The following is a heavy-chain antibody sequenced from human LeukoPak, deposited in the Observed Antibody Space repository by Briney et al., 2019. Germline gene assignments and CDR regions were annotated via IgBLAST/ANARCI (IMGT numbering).Heavy chain of an antibody. D-gene: IGHD1-7*01. Sequence: GGSLRLSCAASGFTFSSSAMSWVRQAPGKGLYWVSAISGSGTGTYYADSVKGRFTVSRDNSKNTLYLQMNSLRAEDTAVYYCAKEGGTGTRFDYWGQGTLVTVSS. CDR1: GFTFSSSA. V-gene: IGHV3-23*01. J-gene: IGHJ4*02. CDR3: AKEGGTGTRFDY. CDR2: ISGSGTGT.